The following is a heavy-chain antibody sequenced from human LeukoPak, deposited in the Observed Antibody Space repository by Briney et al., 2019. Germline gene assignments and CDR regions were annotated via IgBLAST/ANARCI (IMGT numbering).Heavy chain of an antibody. CDR3: ARVVDCSSTSCYLDAFDI. J-gene: IGHJ3*02. CDR2: IYYSGST. CDR1: GGSISSYY. D-gene: IGHD2-2*01. V-gene: IGHV4-59*01. Sequence: PSETLSLTCTVSGGSISSYYWSWIRQPPGKGLEWIGYIYYSGSTNYNPSLKSRVTISVDTSKNQFSLELSSVTAADTAVYYCARVVDCSSTSCYLDAFDIWGQGTMVTASS.